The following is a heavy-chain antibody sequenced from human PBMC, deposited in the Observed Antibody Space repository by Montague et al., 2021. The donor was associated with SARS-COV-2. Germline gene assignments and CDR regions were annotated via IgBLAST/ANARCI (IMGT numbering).Heavy chain of an antibody. CDR2: IYSSGST. Sequence: TLSLTCTVSGGSVTSTTYYWSWFRQRPGRGLEWVGFIYSSGSTAHSPSLENRLTMSIDTSKNQFSLRLTSATAADTAVYYCAKGSGYPWGRGTRVAVSS. CDR1: GGSVTSTTYY. CDR3: AKGSGYP. J-gene: IGHJ2*01. D-gene: IGHD6-25*01. V-gene: IGHV4-31*03.